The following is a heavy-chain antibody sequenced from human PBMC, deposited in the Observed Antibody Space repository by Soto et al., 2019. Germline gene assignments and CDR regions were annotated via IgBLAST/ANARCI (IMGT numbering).Heavy chain of an antibody. CDR2: ISPYDDNT. CDR3: ARQGYDCVWGSYGNAFDI. V-gene: IGHV1-18*01. CDR1: GYSFTRYG. Sequence: ASVKVSCKASGYSFTRYGIGWARQAPGQGLEWLGWISPYDDNTNYAQKFQGRVTITADESTSTAYMELSSLRSEDTAVYYCARQGYDCVWGSYGNAFDIWGQGTMVTVSS. J-gene: IGHJ3*02. D-gene: IGHD3-16*01.